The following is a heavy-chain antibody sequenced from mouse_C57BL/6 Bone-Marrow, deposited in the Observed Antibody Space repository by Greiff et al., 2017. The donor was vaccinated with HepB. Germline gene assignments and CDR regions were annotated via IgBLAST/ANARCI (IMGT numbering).Heavy chain of an antibody. J-gene: IGHJ2*01. CDR3: ARELEYYYGSSPLYFDY. CDR1: GYTFTDYY. Sequence: VQGVESGPELVKPGASVKISCKASGYTFTDYYINWVKQRPGQGLEWIGWIFPGSGSTYYNEKFKGKATLTVDKSSSTAYMLLSSLTSEDSAVYFCARELEYYYGSSPLYFDYWGQGTTLTVSS. CDR2: IFPGSGST. D-gene: IGHD1-1*01. V-gene: IGHV1-75*01.